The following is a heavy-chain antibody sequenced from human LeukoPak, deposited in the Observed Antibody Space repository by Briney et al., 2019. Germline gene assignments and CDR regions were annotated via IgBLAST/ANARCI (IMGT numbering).Heavy chain of an antibody. CDR3: ARQVIAAAGYFDY. CDR1: GGSISSYY. Sequence: SETLSLTCTVSGGSISSYYWSWIRQPPGKGLEWIGYIYTSGSTNYNPSLKSRVTTSVDTSKNQFSLKLSSVTAADTAVYYCARQVIAAAGYFDYWGQGTLVTVSS. CDR2: IYTSGST. V-gene: IGHV4-4*09. J-gene: IGHJ4*02. D-gene: IGHD6-13*01.